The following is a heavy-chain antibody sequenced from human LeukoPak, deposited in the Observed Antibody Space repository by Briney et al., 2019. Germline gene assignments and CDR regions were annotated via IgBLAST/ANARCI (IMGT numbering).Heavy chain of an antibody. D-gene: IGHD1-7*01. CDR1: GGSFSGYY. CDR2: INHSGST. J-gene: IGHJ4*02. V-gene: IGHV4-34*01. CDR3: ARGPNWNSIDY. Sequence: SGTLSLTCAVYGGSFSGYYWSWIRQPPGKGLEWIGEINHSGSTNYNPSLKSRVTISVDTSKNQFSLKLSSVTAADTAVYYCARGPNWNSIDYWGQGTLVTVSS.